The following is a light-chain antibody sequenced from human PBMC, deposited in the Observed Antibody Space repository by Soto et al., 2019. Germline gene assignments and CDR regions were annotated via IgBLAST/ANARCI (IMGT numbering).Light chain of an antibody. V-gene: IGLV3-21*02. CDR2: ANT. CDR1: NIVTKS. J-gene: IGLJ2*01. CDR3: QVWDNTGDHVV. Sequence: SYVLTQPPSVSVAPGQTARITCGGDNIVTKSVHWYQQRPGQAPAVVVYANTDRASGIPERFSGYNSGNTATLTINRVEAGDEADYYCQVWDNTGDHVVFGGGTKLTVL.